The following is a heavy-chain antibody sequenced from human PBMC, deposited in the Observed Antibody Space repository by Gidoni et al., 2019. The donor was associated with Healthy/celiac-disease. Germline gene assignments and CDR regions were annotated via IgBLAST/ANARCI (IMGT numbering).Heavy chain of an antibody. Sequence: STYYNPSLKSRVTISVDTSKNQFSLKLSSVTAADTAVYYCARHRGYSSSWYWYFDLWGRGTLVTVSS. CDR3: ARHRGYSSSWYWYFDL. J-gene: IGHJ2*01. D-gene: IGHD6-13*01. V-gene: IGHV4-39*01. CDR2: ST.